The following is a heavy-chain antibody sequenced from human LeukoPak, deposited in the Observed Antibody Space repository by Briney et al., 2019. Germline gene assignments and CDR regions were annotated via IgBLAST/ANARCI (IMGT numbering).Heavy chain of an antibody. CDR2: ISSSNSYI. Sequence: GGSLRLSCAASGFTFSSYSMNWVRQAPGKGLEWVSSISSSNSYIYYADSVKGRFTISRDNAKNSLYLQMNSLRAEDTAVYYCARATPYSGSYFVDYWGQGTLVTVSS. CDR3: ARATPYSGSYFVDY. V-gene: IGHV3-21*01. J-gene: IGHJ4*02. D-gene: IGHD1-26*01. CDR1: GFTFSSYS.